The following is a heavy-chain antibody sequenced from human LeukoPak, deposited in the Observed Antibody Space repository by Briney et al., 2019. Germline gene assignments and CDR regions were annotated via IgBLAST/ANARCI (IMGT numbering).Heavy chain of an antibody. D-gene: IGHD5-24*01. CDR1: GFTFSSYS. J-gene: IGHJ4*02. CDR3: ARSMGRWLQNAFDY. CDR2: ISSSSTYI. V-gene: IGHV3-21*01. Sequence: GGSLRLSCAASGFTFSSYSMNWARQAPGKGLEWVSSISSSSTYIYYADSLKGRFTISRDNANNSLYLQMNSLRAEDTAVYYCARSMGRWLQNAFDYWGQGTLVTVSS.